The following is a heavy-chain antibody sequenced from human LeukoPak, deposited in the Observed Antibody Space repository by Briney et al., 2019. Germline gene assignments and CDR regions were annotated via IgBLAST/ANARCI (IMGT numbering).Heavy chain of an antibody. CDR3: VRDLGGRSGH. Sequence: GRSLRLSCAASGFTFSSNRMHWVRQAPGKGLVWVSRINEDGSTTNYADSVKGRSTIFRDNAKNTLYLQMNSLRAEDTAVYYCVRDLGGRSGHWGQGTLVTVSS. V-gene: IGHV3-74*01. J-gene: IGHJ4*02. D-gene: IGHD1-26*01. CDR2: INEDGSTT. CDR1: GFTFSSNR.